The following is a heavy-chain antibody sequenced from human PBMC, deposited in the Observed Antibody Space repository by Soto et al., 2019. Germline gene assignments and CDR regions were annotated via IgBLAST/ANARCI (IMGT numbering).Heavy chain of an antibody. CDR2: ISYSGST. V-gene: IGHV4-59*01. CDR3: AYDWTADGIFDY. CDR1: GDPISSYY. Sequence: PSETLSLTCIVSGDPISSYYWSWIRQPPGKELEWIGYISYSGSTNYNPSLRSRVTISLDTSKKWVSLKVTTMTPADTAVYYCAYDWTADGIFDYWGPGTLVTVSS. D-gene: IGHD1-20*01. J-gene: IGHJ4*02.